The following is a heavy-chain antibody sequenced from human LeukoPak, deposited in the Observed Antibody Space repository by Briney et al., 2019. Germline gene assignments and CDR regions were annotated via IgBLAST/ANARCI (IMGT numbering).Heavy chain of an antibody. D-gene: IGHD3-10*01. V-gene: IGHV3-74*01. J-gene: IGHJ5*02. Sequence: PGGSLRLSCAASGLTFGNNWMHWVRQGPGKGLVWISRINSDGGGAIYADSVKGRFTVSRDNAKNTLYLQMNSLRAEDTAVYYCAKAGWYGSGHRWFDPWGQGTLVTVSS. CDR3: AKAGWYGSGHRWFDP. CDR1: GLTFGNNW. CDR2: INSDGGGA.